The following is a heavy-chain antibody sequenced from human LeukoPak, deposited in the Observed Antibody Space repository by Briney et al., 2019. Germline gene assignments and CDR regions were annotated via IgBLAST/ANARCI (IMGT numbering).Heavy chain of an antibody. J-gene: IGHJ3*02. V-gene: IGHV4-39*01. D-gene: IGHD6-19*01. CDR1: GGSISSSSYY. Sequence: PSETLSLTCTVSGGSISSSSYYWGWIRQPPGKGLEWIGSIYYSGSTYYNPSLKSRVTISVDTSKNQFSLKLSSVTAADTAVYYCARHAEAVAGPDAFDIWGQGTMVTVSS. CDR3: ARHAEAVAGPDAFDI. CDR2: IYYSGST.